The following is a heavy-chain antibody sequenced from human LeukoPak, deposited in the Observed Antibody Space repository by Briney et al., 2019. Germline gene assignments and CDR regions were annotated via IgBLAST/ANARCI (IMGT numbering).Heavy chain of an antibody. J-gene: IGHJ6*03. V-gene: IGHV4-59*12. CDR2: VSYNGRP. Sequence: SETLSLTCTVSLGSLSTYSWSWIRQSPGKGLELIGFVSYNGRPNHNPSLRSRVTISVGPSKNQFSLKLSSVTAADTAVYYCARDYYDSSGYYGVPRYYYYMDVWGKGTTVTVSS. CDR1: LGSLSTYS. D-gene: IGHD3-22*01. CDR3: ARDYYDSSGYYGVPRYYYYMDV.